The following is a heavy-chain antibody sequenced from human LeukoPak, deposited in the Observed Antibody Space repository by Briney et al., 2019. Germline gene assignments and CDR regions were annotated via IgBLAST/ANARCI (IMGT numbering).Heavy chain of an antibody. Sequence: PSETLSLTCTVSGGSISNYYWSWIRQPAGKGLEWIGRVYTSGSTNYNPSLKSRVAISVDTSKNQFSLKLNSLTAADTAVYYCARAWLTWFDPWGQGTLVTVSS. CDR1: GGSISNYY. V-gene: IGHV4-4*07. CDR3: ARAWLTWFDP. D-gene: IGHD6-19*01. J-gene: IGHJ5*02. CDR2: VYTSGST.